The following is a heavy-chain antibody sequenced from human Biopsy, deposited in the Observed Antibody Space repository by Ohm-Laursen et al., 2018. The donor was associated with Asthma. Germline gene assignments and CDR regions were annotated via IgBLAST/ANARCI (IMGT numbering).Heavy chain of an antibody. V-gene: IGHV1-18*01. Sequence: ASVKVSCNASGYTFNSAGITWVRQAPGQGLEWMGWISVYNGNTKVAQKLQDRVTMITDTSTSTAYMELRSLRSDDTAVCFCARAVDYSHYYGIDVWGQGTTVTVS. CDR1: GYTFNSAG. CDR2: ISVYNGNT. CDR3: ARAVDYSHYYGIDV. J-gene: IGHJ6*02. D-gene: IGHD3-10*01.